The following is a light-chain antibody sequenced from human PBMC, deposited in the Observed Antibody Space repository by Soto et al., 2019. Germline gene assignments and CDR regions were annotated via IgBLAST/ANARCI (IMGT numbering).Light chain of an antibody. CDR3: SSYTSSSTLLV. CDR1: SSDVGGYNY. V-gene: IGLV2-14*01. CDR2: DVS. J-gene: IGLJ1*01. Sequence: QSALTQPASVSGSPGQSITISCTGTSSDVGGYNYVSWYHQHPGKAPKLMIYDVSNRPSGVSNRFSGSKSGNTASLTISGLQAEDEADYYCSSYTSSSTLLVFGTGTKLTVL.